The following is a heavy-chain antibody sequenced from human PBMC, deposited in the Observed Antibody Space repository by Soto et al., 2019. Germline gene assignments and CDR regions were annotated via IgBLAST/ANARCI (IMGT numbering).Heavy chain of an antibody. D-gene: IGHD2-2*03. J-gene: IGHJ3*02. Sequence: GGSLRLSCAASGFTFSSYAMSWVRQAPGKGLEWVSAISGSGGSTYYADSVKGRFTISRDNSKNTLYLQMNSLRAEDTAVYYCAKDLAIVVVPAAFVDAFDIWGQGTMVTVSS. V-gene: IGHV3-23*01. CDR2: ISGSGGST. CDR1: GFTFSSYA. CDR3: AKDLAIVVVPAAFVDAFDI.